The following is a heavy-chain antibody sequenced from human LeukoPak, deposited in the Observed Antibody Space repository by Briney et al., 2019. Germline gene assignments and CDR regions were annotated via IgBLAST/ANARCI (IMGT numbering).Heavy chain of an antibody. Sequence: SETLSLTCTVSGGSISSYYWSWIRQPPGKGLEWIGYIYYSGSTNYNPSLKSRVTISVDTFKNQFSLKLSSVTAADTAVYYCARLGGRLWFDPWGQGTLVTVSS. CDR3: ARLGGRLWFDP. CDR1: GGSISSYY. V-gene: IGHV4-59*01. J-gene: IGHJ5*02. CDR2: IYYSGST.